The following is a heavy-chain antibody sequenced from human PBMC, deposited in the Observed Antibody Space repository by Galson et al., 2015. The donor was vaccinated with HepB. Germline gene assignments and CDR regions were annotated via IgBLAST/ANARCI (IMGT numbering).Heavy chain of an antibody. CDR1: GYTFTGYY. D-gene: IGHD6-13*01. Sequence: SVKVSCKASGYTFTGYYMHWVRQAPGQGLEWMGWINPNSGGTNYAQKFQGRVTMTRDTSISTAYMELSRLRSDDTAVYYCARSEYSSSWYDDWGQGTLVTVSS. V-gene: IGHV1-2*02. CDR2: INPNSGGT. J-gene: IGHJ4*02. CDR3: ARSEYSSSWYDD.